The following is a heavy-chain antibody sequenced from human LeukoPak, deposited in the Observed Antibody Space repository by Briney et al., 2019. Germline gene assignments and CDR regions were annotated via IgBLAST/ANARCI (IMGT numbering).Heavy chain of an antibody. V-gene: IGHV3-23*01. J-gene: IGHJ4*01. CDR2: ISGSGRT. D-gene: IGHD4-17*01. CDR3: AKDFGDFYPPLFDS. Sequence: PGGTLRLSCATSGFRFRSYGMSWVRQAPGKGLEWVSSISGSGRTYYADSVRGRVTCSRDDSKSAVSLVMNSLRAEDTAVYYCAKDFGDFYPPLFDSWGRGTLVTVSS. CDR1: GFRFRSYG.